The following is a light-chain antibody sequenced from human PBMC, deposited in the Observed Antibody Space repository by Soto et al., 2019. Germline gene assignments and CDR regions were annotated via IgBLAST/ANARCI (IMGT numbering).Light chain of an antibody. Sequence: EIVLTQSPATLSLSPGERATLSCRASQSVSSYLAWYQQKPGQAPRLLIYDASNRATGIPARFSGSGSGTDFTLTISSLDPEDFAVYCCQLGNTCGGGPKVEIK. V-gene: IGKV3-11*01. CDR1: QSVSSY. CDR3: QLGNT. CDR2: DAS. J-gene: IGKJ4*01.